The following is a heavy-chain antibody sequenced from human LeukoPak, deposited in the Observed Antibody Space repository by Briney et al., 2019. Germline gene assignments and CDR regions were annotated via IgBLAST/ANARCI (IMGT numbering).Heavy chain of an antibody. CDR2: IWYDGSNK. V-gene: IGHV3-33*01. Sequence: GGSLRLSCAASGFTFSSYGMHRVRQAPGKGLEWVAVIWYDGSNKYYADSVKGRFTISRDNSKNTLCLQMNSLRAEDTAVYYCARDWYSRSYYSPFDYWGQGTLVTVSS. J-gene: IGHJ4*02. D-gene: IGHD1-26*01. CDR3: ARDWYSRSYYSPFDY. CDR1: GFTFSSYG.